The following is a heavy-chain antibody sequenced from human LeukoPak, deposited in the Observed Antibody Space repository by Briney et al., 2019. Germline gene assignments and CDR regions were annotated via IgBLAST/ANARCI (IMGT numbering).Heavy chain of an antibody. CDR3: ARGREAADIFVGYNWFDP. J-gene: IGHJ5*02. CDR2: IWYDGSNK. CDR1: GFTFSSYG. Sequence: PGRSLRLSCAASGFTFSSYGMHWVRQAPGKGLEWVAVIWYDGSNKYYADSVKGRFTISRDNSKNTLYLQMNSLRAEDTAVYYCARGREAADIFVGYNWFDPWGQGTLVTVSS. D-gene: IGHD3-9*01. V-gene: IGHV3-33*01.